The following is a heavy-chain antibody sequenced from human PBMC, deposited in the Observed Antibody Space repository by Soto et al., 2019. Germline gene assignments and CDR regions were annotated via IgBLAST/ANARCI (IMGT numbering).Heavy chain of an antibody. V-gene: IGHV5-10-1*01. Sequence: PGESLKISCKGSGYSFTSYWISWVRQMPGKGLEWMGRIDPSDSYTNYSPSFQGHVTISADKSISTAYLQWSSLKASDTAMYYCAREMALGGGDYENWFDPWGQGTLVTVSS. D-gene: IGHD4-17*01. CDR3: AREMALGGGDYENWFDP. CDR2: IDPSDSYT. J-gene: IGHJ5*02. CDR1: GYSFTSYW.